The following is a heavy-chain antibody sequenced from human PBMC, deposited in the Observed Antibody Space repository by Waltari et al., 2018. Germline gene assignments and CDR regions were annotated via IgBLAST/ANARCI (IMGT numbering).Heavy chain of an antibody. Sequence: EVQLVESGGGLIQPGGSLRLSCAASGFTVSSNYMSWVRQAPGKGLGWVSVIYSGGSTYYADSGKGRFTISRDNSKNTLYLQMNSLRAEDTAVYYCARENSNYGGNYYFDYWGQGTLVTVSS. D-gene: IGHD1-7*01. CDR1: GFTVSSNY. V-gene: IGHV3-53*01. CDR2: IYSGGST. CDR3: ARENSNYGGNYYFDY. J-gene: IGHJ4*02.